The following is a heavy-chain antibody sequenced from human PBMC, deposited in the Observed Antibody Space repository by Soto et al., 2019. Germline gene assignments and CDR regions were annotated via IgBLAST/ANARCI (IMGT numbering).Heavy chain of an antibody. J-gene: IGHJ6*02. CDR3: AGDVHGGLWFGELVRGSYGMDV. D-gene: IGHD3-10*01. V-gene: IGHV4-31*01. Sequence: QVQLQESGPGLVKPSQTLSLTCTVSGGSISSGGYYWSWIRQHPGKGLEWIGYIYYSGSTYYNPSLRSPVTISVAPSKSQFYLKLSPVPAAEAAVYDCAGDVHGGLWFGELVRGSYGMDVWGQGNTVTVSS. CDR2: IYYSGST. CDR1: GGSISSGGYY.